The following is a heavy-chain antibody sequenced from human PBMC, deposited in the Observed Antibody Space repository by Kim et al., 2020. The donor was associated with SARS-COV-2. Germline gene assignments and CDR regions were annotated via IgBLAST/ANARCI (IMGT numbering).Heavy chain of an antibody. J-gene: IGHJ4*02. CDR3: AKDTNWNYWYYFDY. CDR1: GFTFSSYA. Sequence: GGSLRLSYAASGFTFSSYAMSWVRQAPGKGLEWVAGISGSGGSTYYADSGKGRFTISRDNSKNTLYLQMNSLRAEDTAVYYCAKDTNWNYWYYFDYWGQGTLVTFSS. V-gene: IGHV3-23*01. D-gene: IGHD1-7*01. CDR2: ISGSGGST.